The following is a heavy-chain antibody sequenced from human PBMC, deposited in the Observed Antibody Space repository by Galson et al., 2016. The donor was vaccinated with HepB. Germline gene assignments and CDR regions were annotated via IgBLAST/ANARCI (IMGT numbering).Heavy chain of an antibody. CDR3: ARGVLRVGATSYFDY. CDR2: IYYSGST. Sequence: TLSLTCTVSGASISSGDYYWNWIRQHPGKGLEWIGYIYYSGSTYYNPSLKSRVTISVDTSKNQFSLKLSSVTAADTAGYYCARGVLRVGATSYFDYWGQGTLATVSS. D-gene: IGHD1-26*01. CDR1: GASISSGDYY. V-gene: IGHV4-31*03. J-gene: IGHJ4*02.